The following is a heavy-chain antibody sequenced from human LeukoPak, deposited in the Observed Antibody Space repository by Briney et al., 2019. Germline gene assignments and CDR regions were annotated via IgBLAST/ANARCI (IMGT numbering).Heavy chain of an antibody. CDR2: ISYDGSNK. J-gene: IGHJ4*02. CDR1: GFTFSSYA. D-gene: IGHD2-2*01. CDR3: AREGGDYCSSTSCPYYFDY. Sequence: PGGSLRLSCAASGFTFSSYAMHWVRQAPGKGLEWVAVISYDGSNKYYADSVKGRFTISRDNSKNTLYLQMNSLRAEDTAVYYCAREGGDYCSSTSCPYYFDYWGQGTLVTVSS. V-gene: IGHV3-30-3*01.